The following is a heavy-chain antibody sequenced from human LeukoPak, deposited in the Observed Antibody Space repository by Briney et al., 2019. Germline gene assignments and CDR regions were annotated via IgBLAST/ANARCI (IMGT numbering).Heavy chain of an antibody. V-gene: IGHV3-53*05. D-gene: IGHD4-23*01. J-gene: IGHJ6*02. CDR2: IYSGGST. Sequence: GGSLRLSCAASGFTVSSNYMSWVRQAPGKGLEWVSVIYSGGSTFYADSVKGRFTISRDNSKNTLYLQMNSLRAEDTAVYYCARERTTVVSYYYYGMDVWGQGTTVTVSS. CDR1: GFTVSSNY. CDR3: ARERTTVVSYYYYGMDV.